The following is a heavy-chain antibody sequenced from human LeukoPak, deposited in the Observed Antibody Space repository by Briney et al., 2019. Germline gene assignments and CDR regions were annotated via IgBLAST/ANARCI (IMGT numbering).Heavy chain of an antibody. V-gene: IGHV3-20*04. CDR2: INWNGGST. D-gene: IGHD1-26*01. Sequence: RPGGSLKLSCAASGFPFDDYGMSWVRQAPGKGLEWVSGINWNGGSTGYADSVKGRFTISRDNAKNSLYLQMNRLRAEDTALYYCARERSGSGSYHLDYWGQGTLVTVSS. J-gene: IGHJ4*02. CDR3: ARERSGSGSYHLDY. CDR1: GFPFDDYG.